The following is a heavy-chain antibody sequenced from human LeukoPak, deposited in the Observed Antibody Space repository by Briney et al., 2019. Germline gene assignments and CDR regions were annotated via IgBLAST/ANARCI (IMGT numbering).Heavy chain of an antibody. CDR3: AKTRPLDSSSWSHGDY. CDR1: GDSINSLD. V-gene: IGHV3-23*01. Sequence: ETLSLTCTVSGDSINSLDLWSWVRQAPGKGLEWVSAISGSGDSTYYGDSVKGRFTISRDNSKNTLYLQMNSLRAEDTAVYYCAKTRPLDSSSWSHGDYWGQGTLVTVSS. D-gene: IGHD6-13*01. CDR2: ISGSGDST. J-gene: IGHJ4*02.